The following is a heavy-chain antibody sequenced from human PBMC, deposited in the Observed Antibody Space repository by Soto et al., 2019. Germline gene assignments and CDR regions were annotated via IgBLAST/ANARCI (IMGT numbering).Heavy chain of an antibody. J-gene: IGHJ5*02. CDR3: AREARATSGNWFDP. Sequence: EVPLVESGGGLVQPGGSLRLSCAASGFTFSSYWMYWVRQAPGKGLVWVSRINSDGSSTSYADSVKGRFTISRDNAKNTVYLQMDSLRAEDTAVYYCAREARATSGNWFDPWGQGTLVTVSS. CDR2: INSDGSST. D-gene: IGHD1-1*01. CDR1: GFTFSSYW. V-gene: IGHV3-74*01.